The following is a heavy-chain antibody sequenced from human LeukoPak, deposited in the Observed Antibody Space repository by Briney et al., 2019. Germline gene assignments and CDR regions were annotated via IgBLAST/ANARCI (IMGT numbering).Heavy chain of an antibody. D-gene: IGHD6-25*01. CDR3: ARLRAAADRRYFDY. CDR1: GFTFSSYS. Sequence: SGGSLRLSCAASGFTFSSYSMNWVRQAPGKGLEWVSSISSSSSYIYYADSVKGRFIISRDNAKNSLYLQMNSLRAEDTAVHYCARLRAAADRRYFDYWGQGTLVTVSS. V-gene: IGHV3-21*01. CDR2: ISSSSSYI. J-gene: IGHJ4*02.